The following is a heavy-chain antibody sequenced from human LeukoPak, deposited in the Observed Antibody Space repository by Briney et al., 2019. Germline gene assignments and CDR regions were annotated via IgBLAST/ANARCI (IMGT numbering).Heavy chain of an antibody. V-gene: IGHV1-24*01. Sequence: ASVKVSCKVSGYTLTELSMHWVRQAPGKGLEWMGGFDPEDGETIYAQKFQGSVTMTEDTSTDTAYMELSSLRSEDTAVYYCATQTSGSYPHAFDIWGQGTMVTVSS. D-gene: IGHD1-26*01. CDR1: GYTLTELS. CDR2: FDPEDGET. J-gene: IGHJ3*02. CDR3: ATQTSGSYPHAFDI.